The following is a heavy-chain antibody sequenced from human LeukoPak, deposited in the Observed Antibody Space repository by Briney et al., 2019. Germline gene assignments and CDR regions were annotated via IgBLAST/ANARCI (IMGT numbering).Heavy chain of an antibody. CDR1: GFTVSSNY. J-gene: IGHJ6*02. V-gene: IGHV3-7*05. Sequence: PGGSLRLSCAASGFTVSSNYMSRVRQAPGKGLEWVAILNQDGSEKYYVDSVKGRFTISRDNAENSLYLQMNSLRVEDTAIYYCARRRGDVWGQGTTVTVSS. CDR3: ARRRGDV. CDR2: LNQDGSEK.